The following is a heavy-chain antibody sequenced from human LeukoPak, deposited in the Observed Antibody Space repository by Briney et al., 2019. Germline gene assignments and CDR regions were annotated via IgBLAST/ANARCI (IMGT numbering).Heavy chain of an antibody. CDR3: ARDLITMIVVNWFDP. CDR2: INPNSRGT. D-gene: IGHD3-22*01. Sequence: ASVKVSCKASGYTFTGYYMHWVRQAPGQGLEWMGWINPNSRGTNYAQKFQGRVTMTRDTSISTAYMELSRLRSDDTAVDYCARDLITMIVVNWFDPWGQGTLVTVSS. CDR1: GYTFTGYY. J-gene: IGHJ5*02. V-gene: IGHV1-2*02.